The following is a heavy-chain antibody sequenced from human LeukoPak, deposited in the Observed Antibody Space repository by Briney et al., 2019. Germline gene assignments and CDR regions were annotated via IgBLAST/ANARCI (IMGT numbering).Heavy chain of an antibody. CDR1: EFTFASYA. Sequence: TGGSLRLSCVASEFTFASYAMTWVRLPPGKGLEWVSSIGGSGTYANYADSVRGRFTVSRDNSKNTLYLQMNSLRAEDTAIYYCGRDPNGDYVGAFEFWGQGTLVSVSS. J-gene: IGHJ3*01. CDR2: IGGSGTYA. V-gene: IGHV3-23*01. CDR3: GRDPNGDYVGAFEF. D-gene: IGHD4-17*01.